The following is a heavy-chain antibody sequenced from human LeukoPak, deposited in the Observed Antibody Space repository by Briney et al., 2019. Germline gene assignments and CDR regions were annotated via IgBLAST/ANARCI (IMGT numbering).Heavy chain of an antibody. CDR3: ATRDYCSGDCYFLTTRFDY. CDR2: ISGSGGST. Sequence: GGSLRLSCAASGFTFGSYAMSWVRQAPGKGLDWVSSISGSGGSTSYADSVKGRFTISRDNSKNTLYLQMNSLRAEDTAVYYCATRDYCSGDCYFLTTRFDYWGQGDLVTVSS. J-gene: IGHJ4*02. D-gene: IGHD2-21*02. CDR1: GFTFGSYA. V-gene: IGHV3-23*01.